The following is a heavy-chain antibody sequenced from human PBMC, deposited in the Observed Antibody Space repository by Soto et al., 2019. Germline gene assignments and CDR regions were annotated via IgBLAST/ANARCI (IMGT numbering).Heavy chain of an antibody. CDR2: IYYSGIT. CDR1: GVSISXXXXY. Sequence: QLQLQESGPGLVKPSETXXXTCTVSGVSISXXXXYWGWIRRPPGKVLEWIGTIYYSGITYYNPSLKSRVTISVDTSKNQFSLKLTSVTAADTAVYYCARHGSNWGQGTLVTVSS. V-gene: IGHV4-39*01. J-gene: IGHJ4*02. CDR3: ARHGSN.